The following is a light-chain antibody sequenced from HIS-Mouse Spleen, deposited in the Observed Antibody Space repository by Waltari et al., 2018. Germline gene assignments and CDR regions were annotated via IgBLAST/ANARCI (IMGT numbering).Light chain of an antibody. J-gene: IGLJ2*01. CDR2: DGS. Sequence: QSALTQPRSVSGSPGQSVTISCTGTSSDVGGYNYVSWYQQHPGKAPKLMIYDGSKRPSGCPDRCSGSKSGNTASLTISGLQAEDEADYYCCSYAGSYTVVFGGGTKLTVL. CDR1: SSDVGGYNY. V-gene: IGLV2-11*01. CDR3: CSYAGSYTVV.